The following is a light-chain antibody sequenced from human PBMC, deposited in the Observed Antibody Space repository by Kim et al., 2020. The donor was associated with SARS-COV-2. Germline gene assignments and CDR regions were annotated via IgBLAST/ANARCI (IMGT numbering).Light chain of an antibody. Sequence: GQSVTIACTGTLSDVGGYNYVSWYQHHPGKAPKLMIYDVSKRPSGVPDRFSGSKSGNTASLTISGLQAEDEADYYCCSYAGSYPYVFGTGTKVTVL. CDR1: LSDVGGYNY. V-gene: IGLV2-11*01. J-gene: IGLJ1*01. CDR3: CSYAGSYPYV. CDR2: DVS.